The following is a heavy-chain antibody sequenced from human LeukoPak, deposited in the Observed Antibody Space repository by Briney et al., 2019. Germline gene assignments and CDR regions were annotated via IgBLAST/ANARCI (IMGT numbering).Heavy chain of an antibody. CDR1: GGSISSYY. CDR2: ICYSGST. Sequence: SETLSLTCTVSGGSISSYYWSWIRQPPGKGLEWIGYICYSGSTNYNPSLKSRVTISVDTSKNQFSLKLSSVTAADTAVYYCARGMATLDYWGQGTLVTVSS. V-gene: IGHV4-59*01. CDR3: ARGMATLDY. J-gene: IGHJ4*02. D-gene: IGHD5-24*01.